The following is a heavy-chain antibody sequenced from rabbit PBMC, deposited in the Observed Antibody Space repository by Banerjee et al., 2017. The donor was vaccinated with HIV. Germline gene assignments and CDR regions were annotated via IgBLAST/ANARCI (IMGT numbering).Heavy chain of an antibody. CDR2: IYAGSSGST. J-gene: IGHJ4*01. D-gene: IGHD6-1*01. Sequence: QSLQESGGGLFQPGGSLALTCKASGFSFSSSYYMCWVRQAPGKGLEWIACIYAGSSGSTYYASWAKGRFTISKTSSTTVTLQMTSLTAADTATYFCARFYYYSYGYVDYLYPYYFNLWGQGTLVTVS. V-gene: IGHV1S40*01. CDR1: GFSFSSSYY. CDR3: ARFYYYSYGYVDYLYPYYFNL.